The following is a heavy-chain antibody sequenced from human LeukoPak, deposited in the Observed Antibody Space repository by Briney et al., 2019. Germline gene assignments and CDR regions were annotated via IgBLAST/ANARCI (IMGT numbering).Heavy chain of an antibody. CDR2: IYYNGAT. Sequence: SETLSLTCSVSGDSISNGDYYWGWVRQSPVKGLEWIASIYYNGATFYNPSLMSRVTISIDTSKNQFSLKLSSVTAADTAVYYCARAVASYYYYYYMDVWGKGTTVTVSS. D-gene: IGHD6-19*01. V-gene: IGHV4-39*01. CDR1: GDSISNGDYY. CDR3: ARAVASYYYYYYMDV. J-gene: IGHJ6*03.